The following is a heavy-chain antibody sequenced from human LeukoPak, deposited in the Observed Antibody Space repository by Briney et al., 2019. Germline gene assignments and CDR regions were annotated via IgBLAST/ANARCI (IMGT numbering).Heavy chain of an antibody. D-gene: IGHD5-18*01. CDR1: GFTFSSYW. CDR2: INTDGSST. V-gene: IGHV3-74*01. Sequence: QPGGSLRLSCAASGFTFSSYWMHWVRQAPGKGLVWVSRINTDGSSTSYADSVKGRFTISRDNAKNTLYLQMNSLRAEDTAVYYCARAPRLNIQLWYTGPFDYWGQGTLVTVSS. CDR3: ARAPRLNIQLWYTGPFDY. J-gene: IGHJ4*02.